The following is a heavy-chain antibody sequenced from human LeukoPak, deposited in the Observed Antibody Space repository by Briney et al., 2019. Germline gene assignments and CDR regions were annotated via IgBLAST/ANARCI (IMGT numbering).Heavy chain of an antibody. CDR2: IYYSGNT. CDR1: GVSISSSNSY. V-gene: IGHV4-39*01. CDR3: ARQTGSGLFILP. J-gene: IGHJ4*02. Sequence: SETLSLTCTVSGVSISSSNSYWGWIRQPPGKGLEWIGSIYYSGNTYYNASLKRQFSTSIDTSNNQVSLRLTSVTAADTAVYYCARQTGSGLFILPGGQGTLVTVSS. D-gene: IGHD3/OR15-3a*01.